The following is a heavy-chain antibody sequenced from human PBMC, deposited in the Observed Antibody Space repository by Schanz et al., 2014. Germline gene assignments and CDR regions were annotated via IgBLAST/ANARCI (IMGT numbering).Heavy chain of an antibody. CDR1: GFTFSTYA. D-gene: IGHD2-2*01. CDR2: ISSSGSYI. V-gene: IGHV3-21*04. J-gene: IGHJ4*02. CDR3: ARRASCSRIGCPFDS. Sequence: EVQLLESGGGLVQPGGSLRLSCAASGFTFSTYAMSWVRQAPGKGLEWVSSISSSGSYIHYADSVKGRFTISRDNAKNTLYLQMNSLKTEDTAMYYCARRASCSRIGCPFDSWGQGTLXTVSS.